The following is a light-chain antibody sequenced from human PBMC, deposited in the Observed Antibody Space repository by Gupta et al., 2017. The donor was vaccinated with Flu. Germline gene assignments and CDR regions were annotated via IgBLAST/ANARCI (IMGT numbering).Light chain of an antibody. CDR3: CSYSGSTTLV. CDR1: TNDVGTYKF. CDR2: EGS. J-gene: IGLJ2*01. Sequence: SITVSCVGTTNDVGTYKFVSWYQQHPGKAPKLIIYEGSDRPPGVSHRFSGSKSGNTASLTISGLQPDDEADYFCCSYSGSTTLVFGSGTKLTVL. V-gene: IGLV2-23*01.